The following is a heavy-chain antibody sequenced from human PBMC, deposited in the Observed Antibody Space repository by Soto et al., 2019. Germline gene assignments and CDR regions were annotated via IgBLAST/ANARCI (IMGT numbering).Heavy chain of an antibody. Sequence: ASVKVSCKTSGYIFTNYAMHWVRQAPGQRPEWMGWIDAGNGNTKYSRKLQGRVAITRDTSASTAYMELNSLRSEDTAVYYFARDRNTDSSGYFAYWGQGALVTVSS. CDR1: GYIFTNYA. CDR3: ARDRNTDSSGYFAY. J-gene: IGHJ4*02. D-gene: IGHD3-22*01. CDR2: IDAGNGNT. V-gene: IGHV1-3*01.